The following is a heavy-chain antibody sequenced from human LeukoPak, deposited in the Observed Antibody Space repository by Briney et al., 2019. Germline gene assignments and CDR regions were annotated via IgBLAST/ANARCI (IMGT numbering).Heavy chain of an antibody. CDR2: ISGSDGTT. CDR3: AKVDNWKYGHHDF. J-gene: IGHJ4*02. V-gene: IGHV3-23*01. Sequence: GRSLRLSCAASGFTFSSYAMSWVRQAPGKGLEWVSSISGSDGTTYYADSVKGRFTISRDNSKYTLSLQMNSLRTEDRPVYYCAKVDNWKYGHHDFWGQGTLVTVSS. D-gene: IGHD1-1*01. CDR1: GFTFSSYA.